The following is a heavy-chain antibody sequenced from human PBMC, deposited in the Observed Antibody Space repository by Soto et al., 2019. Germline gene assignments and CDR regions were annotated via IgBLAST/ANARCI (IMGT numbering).Heavy chain of an antibody. CDR2: IIPIFGTA. V-gene: IGHV1-69*01. Sequence: QVQLVQSGAEVKKPGSSVKVSCKASGGTFSSYAISWARQAPGQGLEWMGGIIPIFGTANYAQKFQGRVTITADESTSTAYMELSSLRSEDTAVYYCARVSGGSYSLDYYYGMDVWGQGTTVTVSS. D-gene: IGHD1-26*01. CDR1: GGTFSSYA. CDR3: ARVSGGSYSLDYYYGMDV. J-gene: IGHJ6*02.